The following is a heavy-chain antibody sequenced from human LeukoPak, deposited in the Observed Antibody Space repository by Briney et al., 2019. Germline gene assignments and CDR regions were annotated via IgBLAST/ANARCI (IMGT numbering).Heavy chain of an antibody. CDR3: ARARVGATTGVLSAYYYYYYMDV. CDR1: GYTFTSYD. J-gene: IGHJ6*03. V-gene: IGHV1-8*01. CDR2: MNPNSGNT. D-gene: IGHD1-26*01. Sequence: GASVKVSCKASGYTFTSYDINWVRQATGQGLEWMGWMNPNSGNTGYAQKFQGRVTITRNTSISTAYMELSSLRSEDTAVYYCARARVGATTGVLSAYYYYYYMDVWGKGTTVTVSS.